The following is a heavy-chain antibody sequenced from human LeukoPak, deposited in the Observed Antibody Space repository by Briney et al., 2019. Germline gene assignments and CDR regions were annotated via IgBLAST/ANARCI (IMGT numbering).Heavy chain of an antibody. CDR2: MNPNSGNT. CDR1: GYTFTSYY. CDR3: ARGRRRVRGVTPYYYFDY. D-gene: IGHD3-10*01. V-gene: IGHV1-8*03. Sequence: ASVKVSCKASGYTFTSYYMHWVRQATGQGLEWMGWMNPNSGNTGYAQKFQGRVTITRNTSISTAYMELSSLRSEDTAVYYCARGRRRVRGVTPYYYFDYWGQGTLVTVSS. J-gene: IGHJ4*02.